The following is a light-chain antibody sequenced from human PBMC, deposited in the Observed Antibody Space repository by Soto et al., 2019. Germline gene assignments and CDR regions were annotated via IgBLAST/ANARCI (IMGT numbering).Light chain of an antibody. CDR1: QAINTY. Sequence: DIQMTQSPSSLSASVGDRVTITCQASQAINTYLSWYQHKPGEAPKLLIHDASNLETGVPSRFSGSGSGTDFTFTISSLQPEDNAAYYCQQYDNLPLTFGGGTRVEIK. V-gene: IGKV1-33*01. CDR3: QQYDNLPLT. J-gene: IGKJ4*01. CDR2: DAS.